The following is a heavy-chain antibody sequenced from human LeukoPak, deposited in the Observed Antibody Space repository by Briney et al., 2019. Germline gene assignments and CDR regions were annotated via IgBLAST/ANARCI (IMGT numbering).Heavy chain of an antibody. CDR1: GYSISSGYY. J-gene: IGHJ4*02. Sequence: SETLSLTCTVSGYSISSGYYWGWIRQPPGKGLEWIGSIYHSGSTYYNPSLKSRVTISVDTSKNQFSLKLSSVTAADTAVYYCARVIGSGSYQDYWGQGTLVTVSS. CDR2: IYHSGST. V-gene: IGHV4-38-2*02. CDR3: ARVIGSGSYQDY. D-gene: IGHD3-10*01.